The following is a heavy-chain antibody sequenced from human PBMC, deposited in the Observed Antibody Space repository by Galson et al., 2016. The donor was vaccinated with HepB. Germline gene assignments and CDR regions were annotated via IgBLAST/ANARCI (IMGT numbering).Heavy chain of an antibody. CDR1: GGSISSYNW. CDR2: IYHSGRT. D-gene: IGHD2-15*01. V-gene: IGHV4-4*02. CDR3: GSAGTVGY. J-gene: IGHJ4*02. Sequence: SETLSLTCAVSGGSISSYNWWSWVRQPPGKGLEWIGEIYHSGRTKYNPSLKSRFTVTRDSAKNSLYLQMNSLRDEDTAVYYCGSAGTVGYWGQGTLVTVSS.